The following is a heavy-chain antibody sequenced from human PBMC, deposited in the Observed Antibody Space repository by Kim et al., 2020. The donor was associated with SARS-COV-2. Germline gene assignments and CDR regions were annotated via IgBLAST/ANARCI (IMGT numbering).Heavy chain of an antibody. CDR1: GFTFSNAW. Sequence: GGSLRLSCAASGFTFSNAWMSWVRQAPGKGLEWVGRIKSKTDGGTTDYAAPVKGRFTISRDDSKNTLYLQMNSLKTEDTAVYYCTGGYLADTAMVYLEFYYYYGMDVWGQGTTVTVSS. D-gene: IGHD5-18*01. V-gene: IGHV3-15*01. CDR3: TGGYLADTAMVYLEFYYYYGMDV. J-gene: IGHJ6*02. CDR2: IKSKTDGGTT.